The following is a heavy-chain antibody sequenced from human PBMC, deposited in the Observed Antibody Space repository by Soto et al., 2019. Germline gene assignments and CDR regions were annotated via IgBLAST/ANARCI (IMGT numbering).Heavy chain of an antibody. CDR2: IYPGDSDT. CDR3: ARHVGVCSGGSCYYYYYYMDV. V-gene: IGHV5-51*01. Sequence: GWCLKISCAVSVYSFTSYWIVCVLGLPGKVLECRGIIYPGDSDTRYSPSFQGQVTISADKSISTAYLQWSSLKASDTAMYYCARHVGVCSGGSCYYYYYYMDVWGKGTTVTVSS. J-gene: IGHJ6*03. D-gene: IGHD2-15*01. CDR1: VYSFTSYW.